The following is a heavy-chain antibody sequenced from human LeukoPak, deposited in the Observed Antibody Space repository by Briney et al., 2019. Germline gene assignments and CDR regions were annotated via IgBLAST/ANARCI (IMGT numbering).Heavy chain of an antibody. V-gene: IGHV4-30-2*01. CDR3: ARVRDRGYDPWYFDY. Sequence: PSETLSLTCAVSGGSISSGGYSWSWIRQPPGKGLEWIGYIYHSGSTYYNPSLKSRVTISVDRSKNQFSLKLSSVTAADTAVYYCARVRDRGYDPWYFDYGGQGTRVTVSS. J-gene: IGHJ4*02. CDR2: IYHSGST. D-gene: IGHD5-12*01. CDR1: GGSISSGGYS.